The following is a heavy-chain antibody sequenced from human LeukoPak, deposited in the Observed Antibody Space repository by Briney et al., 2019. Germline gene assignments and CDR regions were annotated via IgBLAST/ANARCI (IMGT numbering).Heavy chain of an antibody. V-gene: IGHV1-3*01. CDR1: GYTFPSYT. J-gene: IGHJ2*01. D-gene: IGHD4-23*01. CDR3: ARDPSMVTPYYFDF. Sequence: WASVKVSCKASGYTFPSYTVHWVRQAPGQRLEWMGWISGGNDNTKYSQKFQGRVTITRDTSASTAYMELSSLTPEDTAVYYCARDPSMVTPYYFDFWGRGTLVTVSS. CDR2: ISGGNDNT.